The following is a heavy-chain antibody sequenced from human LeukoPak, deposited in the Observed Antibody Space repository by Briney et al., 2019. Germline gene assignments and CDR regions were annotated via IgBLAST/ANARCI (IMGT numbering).Heavy chain of an antibody. CDR2: INHSGST. Sequence: SETLSLTCAVYGGSFSGHYWSWIRQPPGKGLEWIGEINHSGSTNYNPSLKSRVTISVDTSKNQFSLKLSSVTAADTAVYYCARDSLSYDFWSGYLVGWFDPWGQGTLVTVSS. J-gene: IGHJ5*02. CDR3: ARDSLSYDFWSGYLVGWFDP. D-gene: IGHD3-3*01. CDR1: GGSFSGHY. V-gene: IGHV4-34*01.